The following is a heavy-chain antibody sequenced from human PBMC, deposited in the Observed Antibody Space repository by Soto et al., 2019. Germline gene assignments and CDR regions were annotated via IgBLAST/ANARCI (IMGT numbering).Heavy chain of an antibody. CDR1: GFSLTTTEVG. CDR3: AHRFDWYYFNY. D-gene: IGHD3-9*01. Sequence: QITLKESGPTLVKPTQTLTLTCTFSGFSLTTTEVGVGWIRQPPGKALEWLALIYWDDDERYSPSLRSRLTITKDTSKNQVVLTMTNMDPVDTATYYCAHRFDWYYFNYWGQGTLVTVSS. CDR2: IYWDDDE. V-gene: IGHV2-5*02. J-gene: IGHJ4*02.